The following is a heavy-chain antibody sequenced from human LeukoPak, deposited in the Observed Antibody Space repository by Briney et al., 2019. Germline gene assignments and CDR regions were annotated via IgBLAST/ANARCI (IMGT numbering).Heavy chain of an antibody. J-gene: IGHJ5*02. Sequence: PSETLSLTCTVSGGSISSSSYYWGWIRQPPGTGLEWIGSIYYSGSTYYNPSLKSRVTISVDTSKNQFSLKLSSVTAADTAVYYCARRVVPAAMSWFDPWGQGTLVTVSS. CDR1: GGSISSSSYY. V-gene: IGHV4-39*07. D-gene: IGHD2-2*01. CDR3: ARRVVPAAMSWFDP. CDR2: IYYSGST.